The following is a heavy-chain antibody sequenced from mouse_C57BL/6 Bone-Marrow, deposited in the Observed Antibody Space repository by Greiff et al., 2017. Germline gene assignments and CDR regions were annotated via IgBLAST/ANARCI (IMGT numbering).Heavy chain of an antibody. V-gene: IGHV1-55*01. Sequence: QVQLQQPGAELVKPGASVKMSCKASGYTFTSYWITWVKQRPGQGLEWIGDIYPTSGRTNYNEKFKSKAILTVDTSSNTAYMQLSSQTSEDSAVFYCARAGPLGRSFDYWGQGTTLTVSS. D-gene: IGHD4-1*01. CDR3: ARAGPLGRSFDY. J-gene: IGHJ2*01. CDR1: GYTFTSYW. CDR2: IYPTSGRT.